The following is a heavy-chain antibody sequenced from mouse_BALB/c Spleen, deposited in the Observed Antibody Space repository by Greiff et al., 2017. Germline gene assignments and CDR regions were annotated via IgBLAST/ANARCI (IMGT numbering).Heavy chain of an antibody. D-gene: IGHD3-2*02. CDR1: GFTFSSFG. Sequence: EVQLVESGGGLVQPGGSRKLSCAASGFTFSSFGMHWVRQAPEKGLEWVAYISSGSSTIYYADTVKGRFTISRDNPKNTLFLQMTSLRSEDTAMYYCAREGSHYFDYWGQGTTLTVSS. J-gene: IGHJ2*01. CDR3: AREGSHYFDY. V-gene: IGHV5-17*02. CDR2: ISSGSSTI.